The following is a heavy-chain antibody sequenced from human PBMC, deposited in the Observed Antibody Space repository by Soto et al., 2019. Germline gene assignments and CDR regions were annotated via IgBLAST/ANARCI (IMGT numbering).Heavy chain of an antibody. D-gene: IGHD6-19*01. CDR1: GFSLSTSGMC. CDR3: ARIRNTRGSGWYYFDY. V-gene: IGHV2-70*01. CDR2: IDWDDVK. Sequence: SGPTLLNPTQTLTLTCTFSGFSLSTSGMCVSWIRQPPGKALEWLALIDWDDVKYYSTSLKTRLTISKDTSKNQVVLTMTNMDPVDTATYYCARIRNTRGSGWYYFDYWGQGTLVTVS. J-gene: IGHJ4*02.